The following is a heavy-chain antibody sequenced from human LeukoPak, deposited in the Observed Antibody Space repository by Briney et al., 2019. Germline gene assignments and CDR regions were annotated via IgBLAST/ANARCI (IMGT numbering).Heavy chain of an antibody. Sequence: GGSLRLSCAASGLTFSNYDMSWVRQAPGKGLEWVSTISGSGGATYYADSVKGRFTISSDNSKNTLYLQMNSLRAEDTAVYYCAKDRPIFKDWGQGTQVTVSS. CDR3: AKDRPIFKD. V-gene: IGHV3-23*01. CDR2: ISGSGGAT. CDR1: GLTFSNYD. J-gene: IGHJ4*02.